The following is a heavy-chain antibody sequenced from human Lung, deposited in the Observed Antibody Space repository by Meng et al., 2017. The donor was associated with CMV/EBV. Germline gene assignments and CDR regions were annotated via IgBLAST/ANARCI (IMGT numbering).Heavy chain of an antibody. CDR1: GFTFSSHE. V-gene: IGHV3-48*03. D-gene: IGHD3-3*01. CDR2: ISSSGSTI. Sequence: GGSLRLXXAASGFTFSSHEMNWVRQAPGKGLEWVSYISSSGSTIYYADSVKGRFTISRDNAKNSLYLQMNSLRAEDTAVYYCARDRRETYYYDFWSGYYPYYYYCGMDVWGQGXTVTVSS. J-gene: IGHJ6*02. CDR3: ARDRRETYYYDFWSGYYPYYYYCGMDV.